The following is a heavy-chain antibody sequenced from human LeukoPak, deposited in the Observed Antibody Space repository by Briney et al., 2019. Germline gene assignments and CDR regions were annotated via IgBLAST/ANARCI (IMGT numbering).Heavy chain of an antibody. J-gene: IGHJ4*02. V-gene: IGHV3-48*03. D-gene: IGHD3-22*01. CDR1: GFTFSSYE. Sequence: GGSLRLSCAASGFTFSSYEMNWVRQAPGKGLEWVSYISSSGSTIYYADPVKGRFTISRDNAKNSLYLQMNSLRAEDTAVYYCARDVNGYYYDSSGSPHWGQGTLVTVSS. CDR3: ARDVNGYYYDSSGSPH. CDR2: ISSSGSTI.